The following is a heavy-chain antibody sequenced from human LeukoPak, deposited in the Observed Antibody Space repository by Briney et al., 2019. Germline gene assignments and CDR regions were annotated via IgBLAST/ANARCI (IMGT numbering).Heavy chain of an antibody. CDR3: TTDLGTYYHGSQRLIPIDY. CDR1: GFTFTNAW. V-gene: IGHV3-15*01. D-gene: IGHD3-10*01. Sequence: PGGSLRLSCVDSGFTFTNAWMSWVRQAPGKGREWIGRIKSKTDDETTNYAEPVRGRFTISRDDSKSAVYLQMNSLKIEDTAVYYCTTDLGTYYHGSQRLIPIDYWGQGTLVTVSS. J-gene: IGHJ4*02. CDR2: IKSKTDDETT.